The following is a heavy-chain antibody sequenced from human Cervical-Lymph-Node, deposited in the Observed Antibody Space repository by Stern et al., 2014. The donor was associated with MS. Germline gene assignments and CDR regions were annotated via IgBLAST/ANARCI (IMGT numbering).Heavy chain of an antibody. CDR3: ARSKGSGSVEWLYGMDV. CDR2: IGPLVKTP. D-gene: IGHD3-22*01. Sequence: QVQLVQSGAEVMKPGSSVRVSCEASGVSFSSHTIIWVRQAPGQGLEWMGMIGPLVKTPNLAQKFKGRVTITADTATSTVYMELSSLRSEDTGVYYCARSKGSGSVEWLYGMDVWGQGTTVIVSS. J-gene: IGHJ6*02. V-gene: IGHV1-69*06. CDR1: GVSFSSHT.